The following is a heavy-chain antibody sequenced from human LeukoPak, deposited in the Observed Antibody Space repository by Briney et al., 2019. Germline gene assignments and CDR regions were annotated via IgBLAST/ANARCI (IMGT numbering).Heavy chain of an antibody. D-gene: IGHD5-24*01. J-gene: IGHJ4*02. CDR1: GSTFTSYA. CDR2: ISGGGGVT. CDR3: SKDQLATIRGYFDY. Sequence: GGSLRLSCAASGSTFTSYAMSWVRQAPGKGLEWVSDISGGGGVTYYVDSVKGRFTISRDNSKNTLYLQMNSLRAEGTAVYYCSKDQLATIRGYFDYWGRGTLVTVSS. V-gene: IGHV3-23*01.